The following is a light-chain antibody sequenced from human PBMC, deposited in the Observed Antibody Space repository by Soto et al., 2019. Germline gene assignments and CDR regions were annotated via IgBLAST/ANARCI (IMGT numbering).Light chain of an antibody. CDR2: DVS. CDR1: SSDVGGYNY. CDR3: NSYTRSITYV. V-gene: IGLV2-14*03. Sequence: QSVLTQPVSVSGSPGQSITISCTGTSSDVGGYNYVSWYQQHPGKALKLMIYDVSNRPSGVSNRFSGSKSGNTASLTISGLQAEDEADYYCNSYTRSITYVFGTGTKVTVL. J-gene: IGLJ1*01.